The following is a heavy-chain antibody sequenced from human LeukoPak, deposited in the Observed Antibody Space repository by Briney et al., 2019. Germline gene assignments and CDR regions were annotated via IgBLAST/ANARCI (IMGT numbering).Heavy chain of an antibody. CDR2: IIPILGIA. V-gene: IGHV1-69*04. J-gene: IGHJ6*02. D-gene: IGHD3-9*01. Sequence: GASVKVSCKASGGTFSSYAISWVRQAPGQGLEWMGRIIPILGIANYAQKFQGRVTITADKSTSTAYMELSSLRSEDTAVYYCARDGKSYYDILSGYDDYYYGMDVWGQGTTVTVSS. CDR1: GGTFSSYA. CDR3: ARDGKSYYDILSGYDDYYYGMDV.